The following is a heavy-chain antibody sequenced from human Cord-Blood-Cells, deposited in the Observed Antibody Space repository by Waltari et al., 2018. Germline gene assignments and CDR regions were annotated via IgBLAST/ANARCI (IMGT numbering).Heavy chain of an antibody. CDR1: GFTFNRYA. CDR3: ARDNPAMTTIDY. CDR2: ISNDGSKK. D-gene: IGHD4-4*01. Sequence: QVQLVESGGGVVQPGRSLRLSCAASGFTFNRYAMHWVRQAPGKGRGWVTVISNDGSKKYLAGSVEGRFTISREDSKTTLELQMNGLRAEETAVYYCARDNPAMTTIDYWGQGTLVTVSS. J-gene: IGHJ4*02. V-gene: IGHV3-30-3*01.